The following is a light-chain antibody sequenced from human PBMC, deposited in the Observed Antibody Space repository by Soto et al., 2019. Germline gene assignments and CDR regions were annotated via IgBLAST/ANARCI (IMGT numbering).Light chain of an antibody. CDR3: HQYGTSPWT. CDR1: QSVSSNF. CDR2: GAS. J-gene: IGKJ1*01. Sequence: EIVLTQSPGTLSLSPGERATLSCRASQSVSSNFLAWHQQKPGQAPRLLIYGASSRATGIPDRFSGSGSGTDFTLTISRLEPEDFAVYYCHQYGTSPWTFGQGTKVEIK. V-gene: IGKV3-20*01.